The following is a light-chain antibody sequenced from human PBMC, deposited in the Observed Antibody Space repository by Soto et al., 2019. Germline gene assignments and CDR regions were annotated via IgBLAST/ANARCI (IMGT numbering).Light chain of an antibody. CDR3: QQYNSYSRT. CDR2: DAS. Sequence: DIQMTQSPSTLSASVVDRVTITCRASQSISSWLAWYQQKPGKAPRLLIYDASSLESGAPSRFSGIGTGTEFTHTISSLQPDDFATYYCQQYNSYSRTFAQGTKVDIK. V-gene: IGKV1-5*01. CDR1: QSISSW. J-gene: IGKJ1*01.